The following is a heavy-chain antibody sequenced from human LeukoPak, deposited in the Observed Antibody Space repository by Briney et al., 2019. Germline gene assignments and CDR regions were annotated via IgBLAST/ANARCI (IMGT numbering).Heavy chain of an antibody. J-gene: IGHJ5*02. V-gene: IGHV3-30*01. CDR3: ARDRGQGYSYGYDWFDP. D-gene: IGHD5-18*01. CDR1: GFTFSSYA. Sequence: GGSLRLSCAASGFTFSSYAMHWVRQAPGKGLEWVAVISYDGSNKHYADSVKGRFTISRDNSKNTLYLQMNSLRAEDTAVYYCARDRGQGYSYGYDWFDPWGQGTLVNVSS. CDR2: ISYDGSNK.